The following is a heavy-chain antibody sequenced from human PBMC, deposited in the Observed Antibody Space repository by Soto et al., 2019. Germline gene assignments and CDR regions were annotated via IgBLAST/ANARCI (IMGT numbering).Heavy chain of an antibody. V-gene: IGHV4-31*03. Sequence: SETLSLTCTVSGGSISSGGYYWSWIRQHPGKGLEWIGYIYYSGSTYYNPSLKSRVTISVDTSKNQFSLKLSSVTAADTAVYYCARDPSGGSGTVFDYWGQGTLVTVSS. CDR3: ARDPSGGSGTVFDY. CDR1: GGSISSGGYY. D-gene: IGHD3-10*01. J-gene: IGHJ4*02. CDR2: IYYSGST.